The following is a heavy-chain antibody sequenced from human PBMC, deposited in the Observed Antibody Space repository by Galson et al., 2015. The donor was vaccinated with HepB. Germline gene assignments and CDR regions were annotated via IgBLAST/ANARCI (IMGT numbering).Heavy chain of an antibody. D-gene: IGHD3-22*01. J-gene: IGHJ4*02. CDR1: GGSFSGYY. CDR3: ASLGSGTYYNDSSGYYYFDY. Sequence: SETLSLTCAVYGGSFSGYYWSWIRQPPGKGLEWIGEINHSGSTNYNPSLKSRVTISVDTSKNQFSLKLSSVTAADTAVYYCASLGSGTYYNDSSGYYYFDYWGQGTLVTVSS. CDR2: INHSGST. V-gene: IGHV4-34*01.